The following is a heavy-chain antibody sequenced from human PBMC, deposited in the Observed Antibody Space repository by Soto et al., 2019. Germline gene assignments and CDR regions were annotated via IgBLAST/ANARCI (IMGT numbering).Heavy chain of an antibody. J-gene: IGHJ4*02. V-gene: IGHV1-3*05. Sequence: QVQLVQSGAEEKKPGASVQVSCKASGYTLTSYAMHWVRKAPGQRLEWMGWINAGNGNTKYSQKFKGILTITRDTTASTDYMELSSLRSEDTAVYYCARGSGYYYGDDYWGQGTLVTVSS. CDR3: ARGSGYYYGDDY. CDR1: GYTLTSYA. D-gene: IGHD3-22*01. CDR2: INAGNGNT.